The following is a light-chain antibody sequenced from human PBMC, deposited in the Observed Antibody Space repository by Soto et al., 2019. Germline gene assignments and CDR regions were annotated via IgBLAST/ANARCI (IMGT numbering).Light chain of an antibody. CDR1: QSVKSK. V-gene: IGKV3-15*01. CDR2: GAS. CDR3: QQYNNGYA. J-gene: IGKJ2*01. Sequence: EIVMTQSPDTLSVSPGERATLSCRASQSVKSKLAGYQQKPGQAPRLLIYGASTRATGISARFSGSGFGTEFTLTISSLQSEDFAVYYCQQYNNGYAFGQGTKLEIK.